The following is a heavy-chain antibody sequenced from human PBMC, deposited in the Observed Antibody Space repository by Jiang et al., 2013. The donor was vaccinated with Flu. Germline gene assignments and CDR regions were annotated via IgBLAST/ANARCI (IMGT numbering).Heavy chain of an antibody. CDR1: GYTFAYRY. V-gene: IGHV1-45*03. Sequence: SGAEVKKTGSSVKVSCKASGYTFAYRYLHWVRQAPRQALEWMGWITLLNGNTNYAQKFQDRVTITRDRSMTTAYMELRSLRSEDTAMYYCATDTGSTVTTVIYYYYGMDVWGQGTTVTVSS. J-gene: IGHJ6*02. CDR3: ATDTGSTVTTVIYYYYGMDV. D-gene: IGHD4-17*01. CDR2: ITLLNGNT.